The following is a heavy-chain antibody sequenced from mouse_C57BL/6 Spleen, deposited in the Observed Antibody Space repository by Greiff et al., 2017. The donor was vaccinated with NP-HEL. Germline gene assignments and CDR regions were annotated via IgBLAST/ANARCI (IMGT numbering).Heavy chain of an antibody. Sequence: QVQLQQSGAELVKPGASVKISCKASGYAFSSYWMNWVKQRPGKGLEWIGQIYPGDGDTNYNGKFKGKATLTADKSSSTAYMQLSSLTSEDSAVYFCAKGIYYCSSYHYYAMDYWGEGTSVTVSS. D-gene: IGHD1-1*01. CDR2: IYPGDGDT. CDR3: AKGIYYCSSYHYYAMDY. J-gene: IGHJ4*01. V-gene: IGHV1-80*01. CDR1: GYAFSSYW.